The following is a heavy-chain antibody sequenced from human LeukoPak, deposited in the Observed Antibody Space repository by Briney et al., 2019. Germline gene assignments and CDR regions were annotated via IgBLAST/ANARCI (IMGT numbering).Heavy chain of an antibody. J-gene: IGHJ4*02. D-gene: IGHD6-13*01. Sequence: GKSLRLSCAASGFTFSGYPIHWVRQAPGKGLEWVSAISGSGGSTYYADSVKGRFTIPRDNSKNTLYLQMNSLRAEDTAVYYCDRGYSIDYWGQGTLVTVSS. CDR2: ISGSGGST. CDR3: DRGYSIDY. V-gene: IGHV3-23*01. CDR1: GFTFSGYP.